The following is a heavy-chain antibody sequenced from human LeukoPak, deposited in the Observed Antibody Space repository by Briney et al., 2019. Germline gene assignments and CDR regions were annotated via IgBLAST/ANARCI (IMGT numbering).Heavy chain of an antibody. V-gene: IGHV3-30*18. D-gene: IGHD3-10*01. CDR1: GFTFSSYG. Sequence: GGSLRLSCAASGFTFSSYGMHWVRQAPGKGLEWVAVISFDGSNKYYADSVKGRFTISRDNSKNTLYLQMNSLRAEDTAVYYCAKDRAYYASGSYIEYWGQGTLVTVSS. CDR2: ISFDGSNK. J-gene: IGHJ4*02. CDR3: AKDRAYYASGSYIEY.